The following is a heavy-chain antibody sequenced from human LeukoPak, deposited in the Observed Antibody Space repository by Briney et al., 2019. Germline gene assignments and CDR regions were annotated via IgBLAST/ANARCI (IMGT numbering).Heavy chain of an antibody. CDR1: GGTFSSYA. V-gene: IGHV1-69*13. CDR2: IIPIFGTA. CDR3: ARAKDGYNAAFDY. D-gene: IGHD5-24*01. J-gene: IGHJ4*02. Sequence: SVKVSCKASGGTFSSYAISWVRQAPGQGLEWMGGIIPIFGTANYAQKFQGRVAITADESTSTAYMELSSLRSEDTAVYYCARAKDGYNAAFDYWGQGTLVTVSS.